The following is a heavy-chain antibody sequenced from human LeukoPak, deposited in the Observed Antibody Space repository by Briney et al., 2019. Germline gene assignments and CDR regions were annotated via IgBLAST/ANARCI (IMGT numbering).Heavy chain of an antibody. Sequence: SETLSLTCTVSGASISNDYWSWIRQPPGKGLEWIGYIYNSGTTDYNPSLRSRVRISVDTSESQFSLKLTTVTAADTAVYYCAREGGSGWYYFDRWGQGTLVTVSS. V-gene: IGHV4-59*01. CDR1: GASISNDY. J-gene: IGHJ4*02. D-gene: IGHD6-19*01. CDR2: IYNSGTT. CDR3: AREGGSGWYYFDR.